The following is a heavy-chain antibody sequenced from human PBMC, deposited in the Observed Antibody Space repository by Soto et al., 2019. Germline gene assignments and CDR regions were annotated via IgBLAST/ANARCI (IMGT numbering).Heavy chain of an antibody. CDR2: ISSSSSYT. CDR1: GFTFSDYY. V-gene: IGHV3-11*06. J-gene: IGHJ4*02. CDR3: AKSRERHSSGWFDY. D-gene: IGHD6-19*01. Sequence: QVQLVESGGGLVKPGGSLRLSCAASGFTFSDYYMSWIRQAPGKGLEWVSYISSSSSYTNYADSVKGRFTISRDNAKNSLYLQMNSLRADDTAVYYCAKSRERHSSGWFDYWGQGTLVTVSS.